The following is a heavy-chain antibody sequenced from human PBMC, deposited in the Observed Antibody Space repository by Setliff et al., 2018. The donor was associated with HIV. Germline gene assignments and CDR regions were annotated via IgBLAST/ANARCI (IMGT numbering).Heavy chain of an antibody. Sequence: LRLSCAASGFTFDDYGMTWVRQAPGKGLEWVSGINWNGGGTGYADSVKGRFTISRDNTKNSLYLQMNSLRAEDTALYYCARDPPTAGWYFDLWGRGTLVTVSS. J-gene: IGHJ2*01. CDR1: GFTFDDYG. CDR2: INWNGGGT. CDR3: ARDPPTAGWYFDL. D-gene: IGHD6-19*01. V-gene: IGHV3-20*04.